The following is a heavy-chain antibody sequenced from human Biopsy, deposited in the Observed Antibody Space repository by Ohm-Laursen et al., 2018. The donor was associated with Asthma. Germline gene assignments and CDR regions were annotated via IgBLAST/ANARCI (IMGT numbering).Heavy chain of an antibody. V-gene: IGHV4-39*02. D-gene: IGHD6-6*01. CDR3: ARAVSSSSYWYFDL. Sequence: SETLSLTCTVSGDSMSSSSYYWGWIRQSPGKGLEWIGSIYYSGRTYYNPSLESRVTISADTSKNHFSLKVTSVTAADTAVYYCARAVSSSSYWYFDLWGRGDLVTVSS. J-gene: IGHJ2*01. CDR1: GDSMSSSSYY. CDR2: IYYSGRT.